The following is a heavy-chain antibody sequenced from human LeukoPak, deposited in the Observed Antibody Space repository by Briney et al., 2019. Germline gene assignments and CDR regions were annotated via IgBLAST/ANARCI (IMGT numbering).Heavy chain of an antibody. Sequence: GGSLRLSCAASGFTFSSYGMHWVRQAPGKGLEWVAVISYDGSNKYYADSVKGRFTISRDNSKNTLYLQMNSLRAEDTAVYYCARVESDIVVVVAATDSPFDYWGQGTQVTVSS. J-gene: IGHJ4*02. CDR2: ISYDGSNK. CDR3: ARVESDIVVVVAATDSPFDY. D-gene: IGHD2-15*01. CDR1: GFTFSSYG. V-gene: IGHV3-30*19.